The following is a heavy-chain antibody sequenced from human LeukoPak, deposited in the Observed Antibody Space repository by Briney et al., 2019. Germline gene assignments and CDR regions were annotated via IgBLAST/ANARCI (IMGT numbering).Heavy chain of an antibody. CDR2: INHSGST. D-gene: IGHD3-16*02. Sequence: PSETLSLTCAVYGGSFSGYYWSWIRQPPGKGLEWIGEINHSGSTNYNPSLKSRVTISVDTSKNQFSLKLSSVTAADTAVYYCASRSPYDYVWGSYRQDFDYWGQGTLVTVSS. V-gene: IGHV4-34*01. J-gene: IGHJ4*02. CDR1: GGSFSGYY. CDR3: ASRSPYDYVWGSYRQDFDY.